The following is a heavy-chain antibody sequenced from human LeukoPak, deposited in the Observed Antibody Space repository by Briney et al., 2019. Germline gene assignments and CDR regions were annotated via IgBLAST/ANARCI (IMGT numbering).Heavy chain of an antibody. V-gene: IGHV4-59*11. J-gene: IGHJ4*02. Sequence: PSETLSLTCTVSGVSITSHYWNWIRQPPGKGLEWIGYIYHSGSTNYSPSLKSRVTISVDTSKNQFSLKLSSVTAADTAVYYCARSYGSGNYFDYWGQGTLVTVSS. CDR3: ARSYGSGNYFDY. CDR2: IYHSGST. D-gene: IGHD3-10*01. CDR1: GVSITSHY.